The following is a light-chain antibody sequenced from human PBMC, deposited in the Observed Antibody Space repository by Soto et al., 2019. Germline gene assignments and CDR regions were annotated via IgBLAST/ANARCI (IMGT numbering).Light chain of an antibody. CDR1: SSDVGAYNY. CDR2: EVS. Sequence: QSALTQPPSASGSPGQSVPISCTGTSSDVGAYNYLSWYQQHPGKAPKLMIYEVSKRPSGVPDRFSGSKSGNTASLTVSGLQAEDEADYYCSSYAGSNNYVFGTGTKLTVL. J-gene: IGLJ1*01. V-gene: IGLV2-8*01. CDR3: SSYAGSNNYV.